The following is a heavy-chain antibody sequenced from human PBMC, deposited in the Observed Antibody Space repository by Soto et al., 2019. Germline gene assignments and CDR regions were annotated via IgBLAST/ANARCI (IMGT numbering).Heavy chain of an antibody. CDR2: IWNDGSNT. CDR1: GFTFSIYG. J-gene: IGHJ4*02. CDR3: ARAVGPFDY. D-gene: IGHD3-16*01. V-gene: IGHV3-33*01. Sequence: QVQLVESGGGVVQPGRSLRLSCAASGFTFSIYGMHWVRQAPGKGLEWVAVIWNDGSNTYYGDSVKGRFTISRDNSKNTLYLQMNSLRFEDTAIYYCARAVGPFDYWGQGTLVSVSS.